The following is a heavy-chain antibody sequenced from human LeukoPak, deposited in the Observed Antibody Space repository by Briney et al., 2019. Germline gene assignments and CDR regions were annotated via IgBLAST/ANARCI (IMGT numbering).Heavy chain of an antibody. J-gene: IGHJ4*02. CDR3: AKPQREYSSSYAY. Sequence: GGSLRLSCAASGFTFSSYSMNWVRQAPGKGLEWVSYISSSSSTIYYADSVKGRFTISRDNSKNTLYLQMNSLRAEDTAVYYCAKPQREYSSSYAYWGQGTLVTVSS. CDR1: GFTFSSYS. V-gene: IGHV3-48*01. CDR2: ISSSSSTI. D-gene: IGHD6-6*01.